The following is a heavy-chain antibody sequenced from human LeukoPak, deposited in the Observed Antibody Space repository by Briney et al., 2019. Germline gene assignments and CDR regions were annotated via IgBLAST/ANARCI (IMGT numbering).Heavy chain of an antibody. D-gene: IGHD3-22*01. V-gene: IGHV4-59*10. CDR2: IYSSGRT. CDR1: GGSFSGYY. Sequence: SETLSLTCAVYGGSFSGYYWSWIRQPAGKGLEWIGRIYSSGRTNYNPSLKSRVTISVDTSKNQFSLKLSSVTAADMALYYCARGVDSRGYQYKGFDPWGQGTLVTVSS. J-gene: IGHJ5*02. CDR3: ARGVDSRGYQYKGFDP.